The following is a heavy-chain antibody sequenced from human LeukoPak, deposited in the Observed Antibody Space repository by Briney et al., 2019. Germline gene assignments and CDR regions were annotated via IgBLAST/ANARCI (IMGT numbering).Heavy chain of an antibody. CDR1: GYTFTGYY. V-gene: IGHV1-2*02. J-gene: IGHJ4*02. Sequence: ASVKVSCKASGYTFTGYYMHWVRQAPGQGVEWMGWINPNSGGTNYAQKFQGRVTMTRDTSISTAYMELRRLRSDDTAVYYCARARYSYGASSYYSDYRGQGTLVTVSS. CDR2: INPNSGGT. CDR3: ARARYSYGASSYYSDY. D-gene: IGHD5-18*01.